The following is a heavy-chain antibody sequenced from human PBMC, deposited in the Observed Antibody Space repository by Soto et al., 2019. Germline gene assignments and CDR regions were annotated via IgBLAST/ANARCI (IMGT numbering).Heavy chain of an antibody. D-gene: IGHD6-13*01. V-gene: IGHV3-15*07. J-gene: IGHJ6*02. CDR2: IKSKTDGGTT. CDR3: TTELFLYSSSWTVPRYYGMDV. CDR1: GFTFSNAW. Sequence: GGSLRLSCAASGFTFSNAWMNWVRQAPGKGLEWVGRIKSKTDGGTTDYAAPVKGRFTISRDDSKNTLYLQMNSLKTEDTAVYYCTTELFLYSSSWTVPRYYGMDVWGQGTTVTVSS.